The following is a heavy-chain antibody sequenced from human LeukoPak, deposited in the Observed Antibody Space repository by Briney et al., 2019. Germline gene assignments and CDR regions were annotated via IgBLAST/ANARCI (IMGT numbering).Heavy chain of an antibody. J-gene: IGHJ6*03. Sequence: SETLSLTCAVYGGSFSGYYWSWIRQPPGKGLEWIGYIYYSGSTNYNPSLKSRVTISVDTSKNQFSLKLSSVIAADTAVYYCARSSEGRYYYDSSGFSYYYYYMDVWGKGTTVTISS. CDR2: IYYSGST. CDR3: ARSSEGRYYYDSSGFSYYYYYMDV. D-gene: IGHD3-22*01. CDR1: GGSFSGYY. V-gene: IGHV4-59*01.